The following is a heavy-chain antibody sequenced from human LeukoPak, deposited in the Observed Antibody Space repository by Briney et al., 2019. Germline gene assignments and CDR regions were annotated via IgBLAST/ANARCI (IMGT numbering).Heavy chain of an antibody. Sequence: PSQTLSLTCTVSAGSISSGGYYWSWIRQHPGKGLEWIGHIYYSGSTYYNPSLKSRITISVDTSKNQFSLKLSSVTAADTAVYYCAREGRGVSVGMDVWGQGTTVTVSS. CDR1: AGSISSGGYY. CDR3: AREGRGVSVGMDV. V-gene: IGHV4-31*03. D-gene: IGHD2-8*01. J-gene: IGHJ6*02. CDR2: IYYSGST.